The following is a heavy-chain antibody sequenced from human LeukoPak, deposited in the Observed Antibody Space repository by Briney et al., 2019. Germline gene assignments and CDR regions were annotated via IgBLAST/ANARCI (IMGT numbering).Heavy chain of an antibody. CDR2: INADGSSA. D-gene: IGHD6-19*01. CDR1: GFTLSNYW. Sequence: GGSLRLSCAASGFTLSNYWMHWVRQAPGKGLVWVSRINADGSSASYADSVKGRFTISRDNSKNTLYPQMNSLRAEDTAVYYCAGSVAVAGRGYWGQGTLVTVSS. V-gene: IGHV3-74*01. J-gene: IGHJ4*02. CDR3: AGSVAVAGRGY.